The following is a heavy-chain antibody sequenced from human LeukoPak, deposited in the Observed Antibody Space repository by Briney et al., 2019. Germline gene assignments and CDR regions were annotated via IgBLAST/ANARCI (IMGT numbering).Heavy chain of an antibody. Sequence: ASVKVSCKASGYTFTSYAMNWVRQAPGQGLEWMGWINTNTGNPTYAQGFTGRFVFFLDTSVSTAYLQISSLKAEDTAVYYCARDRVVPAAMGYYYYYGMDVWGQGTTVTVSS. CDR3: ARDRVVPAAMGYYYYYGMDV. CDR2: INTNTGNP. CDR1: GYTFTSYA. J-gene: IGHJ6*02. V-gene: IGHV7-4-1*02. D-gene: IGHD2-2*01.